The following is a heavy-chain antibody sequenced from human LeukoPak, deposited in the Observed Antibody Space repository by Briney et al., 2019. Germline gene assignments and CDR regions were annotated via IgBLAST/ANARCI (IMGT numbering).Heavy chain of an antibody. Sequence: GGSLKLSCAASGFTFSSYAMTWVRQAPGKGLGWVSAISGSGGSTYYADSVKGRFTISRDNSKNTLYLQMNSLRAEDTAVYYCARVAAAGIYYYYYMDVWGKGTAVTVSS. CDR2: ISGSGGST. D-gene: IGHD6-13*01. J-gene: IGHJ6*03. CDR1: GFTFSSYA. CDR3: ARVAAAGIYYYYYMDV. V-gene: IGHV3-23*01.